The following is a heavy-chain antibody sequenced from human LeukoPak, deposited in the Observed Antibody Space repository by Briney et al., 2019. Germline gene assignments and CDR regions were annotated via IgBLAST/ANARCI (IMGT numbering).Heavy chain of an antibody. D-gene: IGHD2-2*01. CDR1: GYTFTGYY. CDR3: ATTDPHIVVVPAAKGGLDY. CDR2: INPNSGGT. V-gene: IGHV1-2*02. J-gene: IGHJ4*02. Sequence: ASVKVSCKASGYTFTGYYMHWVRQASGQGLEWMGWINPNSGGTNYAQKFQGRVTMTRDTSISTAYMELSRLRSDDTAVYYCATTDPHIVVVPAAKGGLDYWGQGTLVTVSS.